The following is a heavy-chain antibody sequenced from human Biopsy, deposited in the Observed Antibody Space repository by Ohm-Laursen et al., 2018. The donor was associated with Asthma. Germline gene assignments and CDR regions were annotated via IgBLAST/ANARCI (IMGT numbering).Heavy chain of an antibody. CDR1: GFTFSNYG. Sequence: SLRLSCTASGFTFSNYGMHWVRQAPGKGLDWVAVISFDGSNKNYTDSVKGRFTISRDNSRNTLHLQMNSLRAEDTAVHYCARGKTWGRSYYFDYWGQGTLVTVSS. CDR3: ARGKTWGRSYYFDY. J-gene: IGHJ4*02. D-gene: IGHD6-6*01. V-gene: IGHV3-30*03. CDR2: ISFDGSNK.